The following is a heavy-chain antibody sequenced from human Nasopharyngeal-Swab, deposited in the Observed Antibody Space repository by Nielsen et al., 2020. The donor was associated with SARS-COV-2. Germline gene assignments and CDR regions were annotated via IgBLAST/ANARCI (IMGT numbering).Heavy chain of an antibody. J-gene: IGHJ6*02. V-gene: IGHV3-72*01. CDR2: SRNKDNSYTT. CDR1: GFTFSAHY. CDR3: ARDLSSIWTSGLGV. Sequence: GSLRLSCAASGFTFSAHYMDWVRQAPGKGLEWVGRSRNKDNSYTTEYAASVKGRFTISRDDSKNSLYLQMSSLRTEDTALYYCARDLSSIWTSGLGVWGQGTTVIVSS. D-gene: IGHD6-13*01.